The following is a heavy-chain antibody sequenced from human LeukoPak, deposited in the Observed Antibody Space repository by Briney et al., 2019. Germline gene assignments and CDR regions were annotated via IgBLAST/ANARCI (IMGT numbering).Heavy chain of an antibody. Sequence: GGSLRLSCAASEFTFSTYSMNWVRQAPGKGLEWVSSISSSSSYIYYADSVKGRFTISRDNAKNSLYLQMNSLRAEDTAVYYCARGDCTNGVCYTGDAFDIWGQGTMVTVSS. CDR2: ISSSSSYI. V-gene: IGHV3-21*01. CDR3: ARGDCTNGVCYTGDAFDI. CDR1: EFTFSTYS. J-gene: IGHJ3*02. D-gene: IGHD2-8*01.